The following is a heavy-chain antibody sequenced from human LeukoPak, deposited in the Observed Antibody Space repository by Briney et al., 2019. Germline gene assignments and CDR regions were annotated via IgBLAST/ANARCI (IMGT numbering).Heavy chain of an antibody. CDR3: AKGRPDYYYDSSGYYPHFVG. CDR2: IYYSGST. D-gene: IGHD3-22*01. CDR1: GGSISSYY. V-gene: IGHV4-59*08. J-gene: IGHJ4*02. Sequence: SETLSLTCTVSGGSISSYYWSLIRQPPGKGLEWIGYIYYSGSTNYNPSLKSRVTISVDTSKNQFSLKLSSVTAADTAVYYCAKGRPDYYYDSSGYYPHFVGWGQGTLVTVSS.